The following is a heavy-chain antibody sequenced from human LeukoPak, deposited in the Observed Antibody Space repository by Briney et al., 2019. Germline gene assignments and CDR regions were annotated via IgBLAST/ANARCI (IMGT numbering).Heavy chain of an antibody. D-gene: IGHD3-3*01. CDR3: AKGSGFLEWLSGFDP. J-gene: IGHJ5*02. V-gene: IGHV3-9*03. CDR1: GFTFSSYY. Sequence: GGSLRLSCAGSGFTFSSYYMNWVRQAPGKGLEWVSGISWNSGSIGYADSVKGRFTISRDNAKNSLYLQMNSLRAEDMALYYCAKGSGFLEWLSGFDPWGQGTLVTVSS. CDR2: ISWNSGSI.